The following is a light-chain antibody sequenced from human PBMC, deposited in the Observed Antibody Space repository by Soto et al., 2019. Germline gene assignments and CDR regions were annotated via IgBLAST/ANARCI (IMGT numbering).Light chain of an antibody. V-gene: IGLV1-40*01. Sequence: QSVLTQPPSVSGAPGRRVTISCTGSSSNIGAGYDVHWYQHLPGTAPKLLIFGNTNRPSGVPDRFSGSKSGASASLAITGLQAEDEADYYCQSYDNTLGVVFGGGTQLTVL. CDR3: QSYDNTLGVV. CDR2: GNT. CDR1: SSNIGAGYD. J-gene: IGLJ2*01.